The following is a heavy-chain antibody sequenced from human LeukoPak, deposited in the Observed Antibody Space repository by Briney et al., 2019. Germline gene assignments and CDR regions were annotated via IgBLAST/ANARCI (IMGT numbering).Heavy chain of an antibody. V-gene: IGHV3-73*01. CDR2: IRSKANSYAT. J-gene: IGHJ5*02. CDR3: TRLLARAHYGSGSYSVRWFDP. D-gene: IGHD3-10*01. Sequence: QPGGSLKLSCAASGFTFSGSAMHWVRQASGKGLEWVGRIRSKANSYATAYAASVEGRFTISRDDSKNTAYLQMNSLKTEDTAVYYCTRLLARAHYGSGSYSVRWFDPWGQGTLVTVSS. CDR1: GFTFSGSA.